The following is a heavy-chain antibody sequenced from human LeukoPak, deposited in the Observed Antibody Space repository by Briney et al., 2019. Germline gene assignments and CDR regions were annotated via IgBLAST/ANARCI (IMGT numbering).Heavy chain of an antibody. Sequence: PGGSLRLSCAASGFTFSTYGMHWVRQAPGKGLEWVAVISYDGNTKYYADSVKGRFTISRDNSKNTLYLQMNTLRAEDTAVYYCARVFDIWGQGTMVTVSS. CDR2: ISYDGNTK. J-gene: IGHJ3*02. V-gene: IGHV3-30*03. CDR3: ARVFDI. CDR1: GFTFSTYG.